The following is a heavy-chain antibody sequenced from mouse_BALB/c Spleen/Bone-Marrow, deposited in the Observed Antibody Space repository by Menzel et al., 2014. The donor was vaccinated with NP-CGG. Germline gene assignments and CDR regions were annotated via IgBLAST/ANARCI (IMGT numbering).Heavy chain of an antibody. CDR2: MDPANGNT. V-gene: IGHV14-3*02. CDR3: AEITTAAYYVMDY. CDR1: GFNIEDTY. Sequence: VQLQQSGAELVKPGASVKLSCTASGFNIEDTYMHWVKQRPEQGLEWIGRMDPANGNTKYDPKFQGKATITADTSSNTACLQLSSLTSEDTAVYYCAEITTAAYYVMDYWGQGTSVTVSS. D-gene: IGHD1-2*01. J-gene: IGHJ4*01.